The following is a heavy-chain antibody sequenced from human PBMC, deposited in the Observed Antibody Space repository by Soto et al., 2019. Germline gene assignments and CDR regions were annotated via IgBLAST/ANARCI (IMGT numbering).Heavy chain of an antibody. Sequence: QVQLVQSGAEVKKPGASVKVSCKASAYTFTRYGFVWVRQAPGQGLEYMGWISAYNGDAKYAQDFQGRVTMTIDTTTKTGYMELASLTSDDTAVYYCATGRWLGTLDPWGQGTLVTVSS. CDR1: AYTFTRYG. V-gene: IGHV1-18*01. J-gene: IGHJ5*02. CDR3: ATGRWLGTLDP. D-gene: IGHD3-10*01. CDR2: ISAYNGDA.